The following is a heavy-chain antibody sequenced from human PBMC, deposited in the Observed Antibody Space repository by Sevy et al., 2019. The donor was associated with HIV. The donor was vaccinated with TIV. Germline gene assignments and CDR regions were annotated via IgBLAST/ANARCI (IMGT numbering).Heavy chain of an antibody. Sequence: GGSLRLSCAASGFTFSSYAMHWVRQAPGKGLEWVAVISYDGSNKYNADSVKGRFTISRDNSKKTFYLQMNSLRAEDTAVYYCARDQYSSSWYTFDYWGQGTLVTVSS. J-gene: IGHJ4*02. CDR3: ARDQYSSSWYTFDY. CDR2: ISYDGSNK. V-gene: IGHV3-30-3*01. CDR1: GFTFSSYA. D-gene: IGHD6-13*01.